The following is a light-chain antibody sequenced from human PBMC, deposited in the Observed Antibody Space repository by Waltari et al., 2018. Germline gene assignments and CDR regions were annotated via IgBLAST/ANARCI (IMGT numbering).Light chain of an antibody. CDR1: SGSIASNN. V-gene: IGLV6-57*02. Sequence: NFMLTQPHSVSESPGKTVTISCTGSSGSIASNNVQWYQQRPGSAPTTVIYEDNQRPSGVPDRFSGSIDSSSNSASLTIAGLKTEDEADYYCQSYDSSSCVFGGGTKLTVL. CDR3: QSYDSSSCV. CDR2: EDN. J-gene: IGLJ3*02.